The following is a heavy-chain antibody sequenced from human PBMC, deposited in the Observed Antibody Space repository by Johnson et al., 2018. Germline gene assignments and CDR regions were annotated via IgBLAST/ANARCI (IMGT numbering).Heavy chain of an antibody. CDR2: INSDGSST. J-gene: IGHJ2*01. Sequence: QVQLVQSGGGVVQPGRSLRLSCAASGFTFSSYAMHWVRQAPGKGLEWVSGINSDGSSTSYADSVKGRVTISRDNSKNTRYLQRNSLRTEDTAIYYWARGRDGGWYRGTPGSVDLWGRGTLATVSS. D-gene: IGHD6-19*01. V-gene: IGHV3-NL1*01. CDR3: ARGRDGGWYRGTPGSVDL. CDR1: GFTFSSYA.